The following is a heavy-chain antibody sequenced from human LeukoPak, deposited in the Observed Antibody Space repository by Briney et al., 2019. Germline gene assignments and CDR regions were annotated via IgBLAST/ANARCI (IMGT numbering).Heavy chain of an antibody. D-gene: IGHD4-23*01. CDR3: ATYGGNSVGNWFDP. Sequence: SETLSLTCTVSGGSISTYYWSWIRQPPGKGLEWIGYISYSGSTNYNPSLKSRVTISVDTSKSHFSLKLSSVAAADTAVYYCATYGGNSVGNWFDPWGQGTLVTVSS. J-gene: IGHJ5*02. V-gene: IGHV4-59*01. CDR2: ISYSGST. CDR1: GGSISTYY.